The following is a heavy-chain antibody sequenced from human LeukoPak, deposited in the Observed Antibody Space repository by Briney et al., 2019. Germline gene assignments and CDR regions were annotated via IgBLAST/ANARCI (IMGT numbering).Heavy chain of an antibody. D-gene: IGHD3-9*01. CDR3: ARGHYDILTGPLGIWFDP. J-gene: IGHJ5*02. Sequence: ASVKVSYKASGYTFTSYGISWVRQAPGQGLEWMGWISAYNGNTNYAQKLQGRVTMTTDTSTSTAYMELRSLRSDDTAVYYCARGHYDILTGPLGIWFDPWGQGTLVTVSS. V-gene: IGHV1-18*01. CDR2: ISAYNGNT. CDR1: GYTFTSYG.